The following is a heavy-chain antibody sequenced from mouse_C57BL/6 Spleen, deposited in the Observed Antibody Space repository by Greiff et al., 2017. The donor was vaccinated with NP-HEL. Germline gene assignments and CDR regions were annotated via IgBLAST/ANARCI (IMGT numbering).Heavy chain of an antibody. CDR3: ALYAMDY. V-gene: IGHV1-82*01. CDR1: GYAFSSSW. Sequence: VQRVESGPELVKPGASVKISCKASGYAFSSSWMNWVKQRPGKGLEWIGRIYPGDGDTNYNGKFKGKATLTADKSSSTAYMQLSSLTSEDSAVYFCALYAMDYWGQGTSVTVSS. CDR2: IYPGDGDT. J-gene: IGHJ4*01.